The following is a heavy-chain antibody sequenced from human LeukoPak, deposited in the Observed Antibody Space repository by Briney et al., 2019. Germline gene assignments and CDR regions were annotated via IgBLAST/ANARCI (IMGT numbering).Heavy chain of an antibody. D-gene: IGHD7-27*01. V-gene: IGHV3-74*01. CDR3: AKDLAWGLDY. CDR1: GFTFTTYW. J-gene: IGHJ4*02. Sequence: GGSLRLSCAASGFTFTTYWMHWVRQAPGKGLVWVSHINSDGSITSYADSVKGRFTISRDNAKNTLYLQMNNLRAEDTAVYYCAKDLAWGLDYWGQGTPVTVSS. CDR2: INSDGSIT.